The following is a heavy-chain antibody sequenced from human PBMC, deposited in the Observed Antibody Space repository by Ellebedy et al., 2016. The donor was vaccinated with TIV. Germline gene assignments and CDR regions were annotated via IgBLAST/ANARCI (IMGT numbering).Heavy chain of an antibody. J-gene: IGHJ4*02. V-gene: IGHV4-4*07. CDR3: ARVSLAGDFFDY. Sequence: MPSETLSLTCTVSGGSIRGYYWSWIRQPAGKGMEWIGRFYTTGSGDYNPSLQSRVTMSVDTSKNQFSLHLRSVTAADTAVYFYARVSLAGDFFDYWGQGTLVAVSS. CDR1: GGSIRGYY. D-gene: IGHD6-13*01. CDR2: FYTTGSG.